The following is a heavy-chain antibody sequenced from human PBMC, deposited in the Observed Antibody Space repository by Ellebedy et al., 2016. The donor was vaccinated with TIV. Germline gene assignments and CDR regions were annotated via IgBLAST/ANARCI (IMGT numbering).Heavy chain of an antibody. J-gene: IGHJ2*01. D-gene: IGHD6-13*01. CDR3: ARVGSWYALNWYFDL. CDR2: IYYSGST. Sequence: MPSETLSLTCTVSGGSISSYYWSWIRQPPGKGLEWIGYIYYSGSTNYNPSLKSRVTISVDTSKNQFSLKLSSVTAADTAVYYCARVGSWYALNWYFDLWGRGTLVTVSS. V-gene: IGHV4-59*01. CDR1: GGSISSYY.